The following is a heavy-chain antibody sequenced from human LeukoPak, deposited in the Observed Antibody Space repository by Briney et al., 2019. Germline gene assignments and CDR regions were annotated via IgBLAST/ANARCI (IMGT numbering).Heavy chain of an antibody. CDR1: GYTFTGYY. J-gene: IGHJ5*02. V-gene: IGHV1-2*04. Sequence: ASVKVSCKASGYTFTGYYMHWVRQAPGQGLEWMGWINPNSGGTNYAQKFQGWVTMTRDTSISTAYMELSRLRSDDTAVYYCARGFPGRTMIVVVITDWFDPWGQGTLVTVSS. CDR3: ARGFPGRTMIVVVITDWFDP. D-gene: IGHD3-22*01. CDR2: INPNSGGT.